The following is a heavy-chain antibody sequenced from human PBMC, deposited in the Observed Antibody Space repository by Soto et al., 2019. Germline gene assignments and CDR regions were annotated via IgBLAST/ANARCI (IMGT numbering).Heavy chain of an antibody. J-gene: IGHJ4*02. D-gene: IGHD1-26*01. CDR3: AGFSRWANPVDY. CDR1: GGSINSGGYY. Sequence: QVQLQESGPGLVKPSQTLSLTCTVSGGSINSGGYYWNWIRQHPGKDLEWIGYIYYDGSTYYNPSLKTRINISADTFKNQFSLQLSSVTAADTAVYYCAGFSRWANPVDYWGQGTLVIVSS. CDR2: IYYDGST. V-gene: IGHV4-31*03.